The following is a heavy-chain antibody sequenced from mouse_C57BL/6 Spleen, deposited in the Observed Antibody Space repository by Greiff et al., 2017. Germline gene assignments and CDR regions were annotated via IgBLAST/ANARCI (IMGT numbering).Heavy chain of an antibody. V-gene: IGHV1-69*01. CDR2: IDPSDSYT. Sequence: QVQLQQPGAELVMPGASVKLSCKASGYTFTSYWMHWVKQRPGQGLEWIGEIDPSDSYTNYNQKFKGKSTLTVDKSSSTAYMQLSSLTSEASAVYYCARKEDYYGSSPFAYWGQGTLVTVSA. D-gene: IGHD1-1*01. CDR3: ARKEDYYGSSPFAY. J-gene: IGHJ3*01. CDR1: GYTFTSYW.